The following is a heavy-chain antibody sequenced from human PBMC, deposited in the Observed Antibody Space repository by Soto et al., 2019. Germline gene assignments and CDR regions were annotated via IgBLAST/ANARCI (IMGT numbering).Heavy chain of an antibody. J-gene: IGHJ4*02. CDR1: GGSFSGYY. D-gene: IGHD2-8*02. V-gene: IGHV4-34*01. CDR3: ARDKITGLFDY. CDR2: INHSGST. Sequence: SETLSLTSAVYGGSFSGYYWSWIRQPPGKGLEWIGEINHSGSTNYNPSLKSRVTISVDTSKNQFSLKLTSVTAADTAVYYCARDKITGLFDYWGQGTLVTVSS.